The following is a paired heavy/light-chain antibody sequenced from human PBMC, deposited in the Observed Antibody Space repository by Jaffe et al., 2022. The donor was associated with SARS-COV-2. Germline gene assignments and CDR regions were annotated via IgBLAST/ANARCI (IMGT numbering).Light chain of an antibody. J-gene: IGLJ3*02. V-gene: IGLV2-14*03. Sequence: QSALTQPASVSGSPGQSITISCTGTSSDVGGYNFVSWYQHHPGRAPKLMIYYVNNRPSGVSDRFSGSKSGNTASLTISGLQAEDEADYYCSSYTSSQSWVFGGGTKLTVL. CDR2: YVN. CDR3: SSYTSSQSWV. CDR1: SSDVGGYNF.
Heavy chain of an antibody. CDR1: GFPFSSYS. V-gene: IGHV3-48*02. D-gene: IGHD1-1*01. J-gene: IGHJ3*01. CDR2: IRDSSSSI. Sequence: EVQLVESGGGFIQPGGSLRLSCAASGFPFSSYSMNWVRQAPGKGLEWISYIRDSSSSIFYADSVKGRFTISRDNADNSLYLQMNSLRDEDTAVYYCARDHNYAFDFWGQGTMVTVSS. CDR3: ARDHNYAFDF.